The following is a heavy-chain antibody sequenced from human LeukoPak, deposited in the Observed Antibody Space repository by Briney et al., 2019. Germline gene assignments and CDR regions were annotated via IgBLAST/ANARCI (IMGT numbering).Heavy chain of an antibody. Sequence: GGSLRLSCAASGFSLSSYSMNWVRQAPGKGLEWVSYISSSSSTIYYADSVKSRFTISRDNAKNSLYLQMNSLRAADTAVYYCARPRVGATGWFDPWGQGTLVTVSS. CDR1: GFSLSSYS. J-gene: IGHJ5*02. V-gene: IGHV3-48*01. CDR3: ARPRVGATGWFDP. CDR2: ISSSSSTI. D-gene: IGHD1-26*01.